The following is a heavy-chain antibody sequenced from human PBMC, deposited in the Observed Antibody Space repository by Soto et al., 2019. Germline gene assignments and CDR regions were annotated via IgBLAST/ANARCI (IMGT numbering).Heavy chain of an antibody. CDR3: ARNWGFAANYFCY. Sequence: GGSLRLSCAASGFTFSSYSMNWVRQAPGKGLEWVSSISSSSSYIYYADSVKGRFTISRDNAKNSLYLQMNSLRAEDTAVYNGARNWGFAANYFCYWGQGTLVTVSS. CDR2: ISSSSSYI. V-gene: IGHV3-21*01. J-gene: IGHJ4*02. D-gene: IGHD7-27*01. CDR1: GFTFSSYS.